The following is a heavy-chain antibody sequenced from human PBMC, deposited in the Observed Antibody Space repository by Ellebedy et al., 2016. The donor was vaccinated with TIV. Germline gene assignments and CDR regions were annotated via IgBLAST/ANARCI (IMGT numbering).Heavy chain of an antibody. CDR3: ARGEWEQRFDY. CDR1: GGSISSYY. V-gene: IGHV4-59*01. Sequence: MPSETLSLTCTLSGGSISSYYWSWIRQPPGKGLEWVGYIYYSGSTNHNPSLTSRVTISIDTSKNQVSLKLSSVTAADTAMYYCARGEWEQRFDYWGQGTLVTVSS. D-gene: IGHD1-26*01. J-gene: IGHJ4*02. CDR2: IYYSGST.